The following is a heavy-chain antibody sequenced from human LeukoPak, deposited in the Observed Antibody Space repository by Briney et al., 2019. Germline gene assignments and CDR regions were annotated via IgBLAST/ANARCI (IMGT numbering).Heavy chain of an antibody. CDR2: IKQDGSEK. D-gene: IGHD2-2*02. Sequence: GGSLRLSCAASGFTFSSYWMSWVRQAPGKGLEWVANIKQDGSEKYYVDSVKGRFTISRDNAKNSLYLQMNSLRAEDTAVYYCARVGCSSTSCYTHNWFDPWGQGTLVTVSS. J-gene: IGHJ5*02. CDR3: ARVGCSSTSCYTHNWFDP. CDR1: GFTFSSYW. V-gene: IGHV3-7*01.